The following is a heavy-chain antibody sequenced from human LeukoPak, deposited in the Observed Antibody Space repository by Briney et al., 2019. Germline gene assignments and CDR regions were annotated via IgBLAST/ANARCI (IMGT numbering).Heavy chain of an antibody. CDR2: INPNSGGT. CDR3: ARGSRITIFGVVIMRGGYFDY. V-gene: IGHV1-2*02. D-gene: IGHD3-3*01. Sequence: ASVKVSCKASGYTFTGYYMHWVRQAPGQGLEWMGWINPNSGGTNYAQKFQGRVTMTRDTSISTAYMELSRLRSDDTAVYYFARGSRITIFGVVIMRGGYFDYWGQGTLVTVSS. CDR1: GYTFTGYY. J-gene: IGHJ4*02.